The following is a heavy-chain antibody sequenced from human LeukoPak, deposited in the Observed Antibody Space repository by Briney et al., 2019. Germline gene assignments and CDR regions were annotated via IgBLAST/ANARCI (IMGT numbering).Heavy chain of an antibody. D-gene: IGHD5-12*01. Sequence: PGGSLSLPCAPSGLPYSSYWMRWVRRAPGKAREWVANIKQDGSEKYYVDSVKGRFTISRDNAKNSLYLQMNSLRAEDTAVYYCAATIVDIVATDNAWGQGTLVTVSS. CDR2: IKQDGSEK. V-gene: IGHV3-7*01. CDR1: GLPYSSYW. CDR3: AATIVDIVATDNA. J-gene: IGHJ4*02.